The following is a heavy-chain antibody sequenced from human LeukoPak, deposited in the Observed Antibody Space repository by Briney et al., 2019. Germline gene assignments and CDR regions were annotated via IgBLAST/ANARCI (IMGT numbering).Heavy chain of an antibody. CDR1: GGSISSSSYY. J-gene: IGHJ4*02. CDR2: IYYSGST. V-gene: IGHV4-39*01. CDR3: ASYTAMVADY. D-gene: IGHD5-18*01. Sequence: PSETLSLTCTVSGGSISSSSYYWGWIRQPPGKGLEWIGSIYYSGSTYYNPSLKSRVTISVDTSKNQFSLKLSSVTAADTAVYYCASYTAMVADYWGQGTLVTVSS.